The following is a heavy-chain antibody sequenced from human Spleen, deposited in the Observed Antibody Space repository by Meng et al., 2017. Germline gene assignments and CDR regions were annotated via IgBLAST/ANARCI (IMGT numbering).Heavy chain of an antibody. CDR3: ARNIAVAGRFDY. J-gene: IGHJ4*02. Sequence: GSLRLSCAVYGGSLSNYYWNYIRQPPGKGLEWIGEIYHSGSTNYNPSLKSRVTISVDKSKNQFSLKLSSVTAADTAVYYCARNIAVAGRFDYWGQGTLVTVSS. CDR2: IYHSGST. V-gene: IGHV4-34*01. CDR1: GGSLSNYY. D-gene: IGHD6-19*01.